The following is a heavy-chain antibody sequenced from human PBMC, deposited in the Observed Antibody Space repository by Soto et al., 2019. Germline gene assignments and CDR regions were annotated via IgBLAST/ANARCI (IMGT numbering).Heavy chain of an antibody. CDR1: GFTFSSYA. CDR2: ISGSGGST. J-gene: IGHJ4*02. CDR3: AKTFHYYGPGRLKDPPYHFEY. V-gene: IGHV3-23*01. Sequence: AGGSLRLSCAASGFTFSSYAMSWVRQAPGKGLEWVSAISGSGGSTYYADSVKGRFTISRDNSKNTLYLQMNSLRAEDTAVSYCAKTFHYYGPGRLKDPPYHFEYWGQGTQVTVSS. D-gene: IGHD3-10*01.